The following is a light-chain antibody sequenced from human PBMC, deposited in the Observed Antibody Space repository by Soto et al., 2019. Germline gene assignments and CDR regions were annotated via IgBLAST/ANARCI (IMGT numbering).Light chain of an antibody. Sequence: QSVLTQTPSVSGALGQKITMSCTGSSSNIGAGYDVHWYQQFPGAAPRLLIYADNNRPSGVPDRFSASKSGTSASLAITGLQGEDEANYYCQSYDTSLSGVFGGGTKLTVL. J-gene: IGLJ2*01. CDR1: SSNIGAGYD. CDR2: ADN. CDR3: QSYDTSLSGV. V-gene: IGLV1-40*01.